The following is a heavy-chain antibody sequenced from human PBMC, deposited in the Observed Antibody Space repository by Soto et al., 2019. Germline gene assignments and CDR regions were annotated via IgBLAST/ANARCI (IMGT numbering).Heavy chain of an antibody. V-gene: IGHV4-31*03. J-gene: IGHJ4*02. CDR3: ARDVNDSSGSQGFDY. CDR2: IHYSGDS. CDR1: GDSVSSNNYY. Sequence: SETLSLTCTVIGDSVSSNNYYWSWIRQRPGKGLEWIGYIHYSGDSYDNPSLTSRITMSMDVSKNQFSLNLRSVTAADTAIYYCARDVNDSSGSQGFDYWGQGTLVTVS. D-gene: IGHD3-22*01.